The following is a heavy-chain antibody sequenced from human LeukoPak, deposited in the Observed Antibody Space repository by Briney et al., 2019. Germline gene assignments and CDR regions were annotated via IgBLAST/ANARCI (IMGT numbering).Heavy chain of an antibody. D-gene: IGHD3-22*01. V-gene: IGHV1-8*01. J-gene: IGHJ5*02. CDR3: ARGTHRVDYYDSSFGWFDP. CDR1: GYTFTSYD. Sequence: ASVKVSCKASGYTFTSYDINWVRQATGQGLEWMVWMNSNSGNTGYAQKFQGRVTMTRNTSISTAYMELSSLRSEDTAVYYCARGTHRVDYYDSSFGWFDPWGQGTLVTVSS. CDR2: MNSNSGNT.